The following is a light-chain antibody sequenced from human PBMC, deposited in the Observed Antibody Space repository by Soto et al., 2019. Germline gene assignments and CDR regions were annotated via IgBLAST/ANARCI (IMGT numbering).Light chain of an antibody. Sequence: QAVVTQPPSVSGAPGQRVTISCTGSSSNIGAGYDVHWYQQLPGTAPKLLIYGNSNRPSGVPDRFSGSKSGTSASLAITGLQAKDEADYYCQSYDSSLSGWVFGGGTQLTVL. CDR3: QSYDSSLSGWV. J-gene: IGLJ3*02. CDR1: SSNIGAGYD. CDR2: GNS. V-gene: IGLV1-40*01.